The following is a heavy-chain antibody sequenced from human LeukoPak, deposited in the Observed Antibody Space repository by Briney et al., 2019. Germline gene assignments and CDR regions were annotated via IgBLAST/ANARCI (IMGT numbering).Heavy chain of an antibody. J-gene: IGHJ3*02. V-gene: IGHV3-21*04. Sequence: LGGSLRLSCAVSGFTFSRYTTNWIRQAPGKALGCVSSISRSSSYIYYAGSVKGRFTISRDNARNSLYLQMNSLRAEDTAVYYCARPTTVTTISADAFDIWGQGTMVTVSS. D-gene: IGHD4-17*01. CDR2: ISRSSSYI. CDR3: ARPTTVTTISADAFDI. CDR1: GFTFSRYT.